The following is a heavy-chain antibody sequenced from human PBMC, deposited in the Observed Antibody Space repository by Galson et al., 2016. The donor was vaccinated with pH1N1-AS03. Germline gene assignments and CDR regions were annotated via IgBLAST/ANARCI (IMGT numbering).Heavy chain of an antibody. CDR3: ARVPYSYGMDV. Sequence: SLRLSCAASGFTFSGYWMSWVRQAPGKGLEWVAHIKQDGSEKYYVDSVKGRFTISRDNAKNSLYLQMNSLRAEETVVYYCARVPYSYGMDVWGQGTTVTVSS. J-gene: IGHJ6*02. V-gene: IGHV3-7*01. CDR1: GFTFSGYW. CDR2: IKQDGSEK.